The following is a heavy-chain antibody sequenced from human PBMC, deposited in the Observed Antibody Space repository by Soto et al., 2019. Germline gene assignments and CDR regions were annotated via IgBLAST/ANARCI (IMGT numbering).Heavy chain of an antibody. CDR2: IIPISGTA. Sequence: QVQLVQSGAEVKKPGSSVKVSCKASGGTFSSYAISWVRQAPGQGLEWMGGIIPISGTANYAQKFQGRVTITADESTSTAYMELSSRRSEDTAVYYCARSHGSSTSLEIYYYYYYGMDVWGQGTTVTVSS. J-gene: IGHJ6*02. V-gene: IGHV1-69*01. CDR3: ARSHGSSTSLEIYYYYYYGMDV. CDR1: GGTFSSYA. D-gene: IGHD2-2*01.